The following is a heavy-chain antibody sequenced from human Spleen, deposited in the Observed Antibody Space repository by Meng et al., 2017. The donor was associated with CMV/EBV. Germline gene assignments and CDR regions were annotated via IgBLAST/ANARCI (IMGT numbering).Heavy chain of an antibody. CDR1: GFTFSSYG. J-gene: IGHJ4*02. D-gene: IGHD2/OR15-2a*01. CDR3: ARDVNLQPDY. V-gene: IGHV3-33*01. Sequence: GESLKISCAASGFTFSSYGMHWVRQAPGKGLEWVAVIWYDGSNRFYADSVKGRFTISRDNAKNSLYLQMNSLKAEDTAVYYCARDVNLQPDYWGQGTLVTVSS. CDR2: IWYDGSNR.